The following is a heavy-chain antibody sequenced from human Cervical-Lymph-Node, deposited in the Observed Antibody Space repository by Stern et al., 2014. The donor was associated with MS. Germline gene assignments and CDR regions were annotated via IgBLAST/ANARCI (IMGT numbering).Heavy chain of an antibody. CDR1: GFNFTNYW. D-gene: IGHD2-15*01. CDR3: ARRRYCTGVNCFYYYYGLDV. Sequence: QLVQSGAEVKKPGESLKISCKGSGFNFTNYWIGWGRQMPGKGLEWMGILNVGDSDTRYSPSFQGQVIISVDKSISTAYLQWTSLKASDTAMYYCARRRYCTGVNCFYYYYGLDVWGQGTTVTVS. J-gene: IGHJ6*02. CDR2: LNVGDSDT. V-gene: IGHV5-51*01.